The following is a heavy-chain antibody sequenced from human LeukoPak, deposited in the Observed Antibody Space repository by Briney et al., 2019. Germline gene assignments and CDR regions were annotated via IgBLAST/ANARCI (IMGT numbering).Heavy chain of an antibody. V-gene: IGHV3-30*18. D-gene: IGHD4-11*01. CDR3: AKGWGEATVTNWFDP. CDR2: ISYDGSNK. J-gene: IGHJ5*02. CDR1: GFTFSSYG. Sequence: PGRSLRLSCAASGFTFSSYGIHWVRQAPGKGLEWVAVISYDGSNKFYADSVKGRFTISRDNSKNTLFLQMNSLRPEDTAVYYCAKGWGEATVTNWFDPWGQGTLVTVSS.